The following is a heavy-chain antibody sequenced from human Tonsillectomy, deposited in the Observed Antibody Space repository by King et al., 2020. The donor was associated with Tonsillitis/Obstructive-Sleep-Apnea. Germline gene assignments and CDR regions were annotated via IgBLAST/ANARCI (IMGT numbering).Heavy chain of an antibody. CDR3: ARDNPSGYCSGGSCPPRGY. Sequence: QLVQSGAEVKKPGASVKVSCQASGYTFTSYGISWVRQAPGQGLEWMGWISAYNGNTNYAQKLQGRVTMTTDTSTSTAYMELRSLRSDDTALYYCARDNPSGYCSGGSCPPRGYWGQGTLVTVSS. D-gene: IGHD2-15*01. V-gene: IGHV1-18*01. J-gene: IGHJ4*02. CDR2: ISAYNGNT. CDR1: GYTFTSYG.